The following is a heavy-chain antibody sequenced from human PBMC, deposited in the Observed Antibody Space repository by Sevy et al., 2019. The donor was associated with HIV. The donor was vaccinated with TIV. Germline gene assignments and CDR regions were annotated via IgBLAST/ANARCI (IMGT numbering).Heavy chain of an antibody. V-gene: IGHV3-23*01. CDR2: ISSSGGST. J-gene: IGHJ6*03. Sequence: GGSLRLSCAASGFTFSSYAMSWVRQAPGKGLEWVSAISSSGGSTYYADSVKGRFTISRDNSKKTLYLQMNSLRAEDTAVYYCADASYSYCIDVWGKGTTVTVSS. CDR1: GFTFSSYA. CDR3: ADASYSYCIDV.